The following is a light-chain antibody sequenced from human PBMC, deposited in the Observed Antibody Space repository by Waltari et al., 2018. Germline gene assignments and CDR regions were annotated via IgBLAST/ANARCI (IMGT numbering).Light chain of an antibody. J-gene: IGKJ4*01. CDR2: DTS. CDR1: KSVRVY. Sequence: IALTQSPATLSLSPGERATLSCRANKSVRVYLAWYQHKPGHAPRLLIYDTSNRATGIPARFSGSGSETDFTLTISSLEPEDFAVYYCQQRNNWPLSFGGGTKVEIK. V-gene: IGKV3-11*01. CDR3: QQRNNWPLS.